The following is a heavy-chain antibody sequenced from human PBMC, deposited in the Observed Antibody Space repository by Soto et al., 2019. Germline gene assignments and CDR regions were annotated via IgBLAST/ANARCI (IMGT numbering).Heavy chain of an antibody. D-gene: IGHD4-4*01. CDR3: ARVERGTTTTVVDAFDI. CDR1: GGFVSSGCYY. J-gene: IGHJ3*02. Sequence: QVQLQQWGAGLLKPSETLSLTCAVCGGFVSSGCYYWSWIRQPPGKGLEWIGEMSHSGGTHFTPSLKSRVTISVDRFKNQSSPKMSSVTPADTALYYSARVERGTTTTVVDAFDIWGPGTMVTVSS. V-gene: IGHV4-34*01. CDR2: MSHSGGT.